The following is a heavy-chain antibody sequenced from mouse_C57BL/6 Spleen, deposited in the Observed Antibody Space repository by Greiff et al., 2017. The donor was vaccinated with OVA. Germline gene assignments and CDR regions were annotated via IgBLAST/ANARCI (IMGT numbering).Heavy chain of an antibody. J-gene: IGHJ2*01. CDR3: AMIYYDYDENY. V-gene: IGHV1-72*01. CDR2: IVPNSGGT. D-gene: IGHD2-4*01. CDR1: GYTFTSYW. Sequence: QVQLQQSGAELVKPGASVKLSCKASGYTFTSYWMHWVKQRPGRGLEWIGRIVPNSGGTKYTEKFKSKATLTVDKPSSTAYMQLSSLKSEDSAVYYCAMIYYDYDENYWGQGTTLTVSS.